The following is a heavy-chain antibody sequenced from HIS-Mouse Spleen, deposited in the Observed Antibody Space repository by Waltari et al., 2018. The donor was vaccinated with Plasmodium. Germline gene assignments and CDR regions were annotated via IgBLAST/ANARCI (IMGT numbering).Heavy chain of an antibody. V-gene: IGHV4-34*01. CDR3: ARGRRIVVVTAPRGFFDY. Sequence: VQLQQWGAGLLKPSETLSLTCADYGGSFSGYYWRWIRQPPGKGLEWIGEINHSGSTNYNPSLKSRVTISVDTSKTQFSLKLSSVTAADTAVYYCARGRRIVVVTAPRGFFDYWGQGTLVTVSS. D-gene: IGHD2-21*02. J-gene: IGHJ4*02. CDR1: GGSFSGYY. CDR2: INHSGST.